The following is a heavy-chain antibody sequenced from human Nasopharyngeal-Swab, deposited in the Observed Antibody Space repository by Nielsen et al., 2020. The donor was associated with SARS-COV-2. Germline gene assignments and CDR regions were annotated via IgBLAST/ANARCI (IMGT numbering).Heavy chain of an antibody. V-gene: IGHV3-7*03. CDR2: IKEDGSEK. CDR1: GFTFGNYW. CDR3: AKLPRNNWRLDS. Sequence: GGSLRLSCAASGFTFGNYWMSWVRQAPGKRLEWVSNIKEDGSEKDYVDSVKGRFTISRDNIKNSLYLQMNSLRVEDTAVYFCAKLPRNNWRLDSWGQGILDTVSS. D-gene: IGHD1-20*01. J-gene: IGHJ4*02.